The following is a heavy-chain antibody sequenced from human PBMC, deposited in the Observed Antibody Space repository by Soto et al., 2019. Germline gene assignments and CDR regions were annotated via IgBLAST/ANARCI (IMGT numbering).Heavy chain of an antibody. V-gene: IGHV4-39*01. CDR1: GGSISSSSYY. CDR3: ASLSGYSYSGQYFDY. Sequence: QLQLQESGPGLVKPSETLSLTCTVSGGSISSSSYYWGWIRQPPGKGLEWIGSIYYSGSTYYNPSLKSRVTISVDTSKNQFSLKLSSVTTADTAVYYCASLSGYSYSGQYFDYWGQGTLVTVSS. D-gene: IGHD5-18*01. CDR2: IYYSGST. J-gene: IGHJ4*02.